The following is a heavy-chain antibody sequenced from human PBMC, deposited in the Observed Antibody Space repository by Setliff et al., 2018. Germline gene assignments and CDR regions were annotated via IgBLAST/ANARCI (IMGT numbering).Heavy chain of an antibody. Sequence: SETLSLTCAVSGVSVNSLTWWSWVRQTPGRGLEWIGFIYHDGNPKFNPSVNYNPSLKSRITMSIDKSKNQFSLNLRSVTAADTAVYYCTRGGERYHTANWGQGALVTVSS. CDR2: IYHDGNPKFNPSV. D-gene: IGHD2-2*01. CDR1: GVSVNSLTW. V-gene: IGHV4-4*02. J-gene: IGHJ4*02. CDR3: TRGGERYHTAN.